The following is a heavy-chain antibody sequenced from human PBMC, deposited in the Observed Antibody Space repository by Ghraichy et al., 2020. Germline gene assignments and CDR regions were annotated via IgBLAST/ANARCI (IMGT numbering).Heavy chain of an antibody. CDR3: AKDPNSSGWYYFDY. V-gene: IGHV3-30*02. Sequence: GGSLRLSCAASGFTFSSYGMHWVRQAPGKGLEWVAFIRYDGSNKYYADSVKGRFTISRDNSKNTLYLQMNSLRAEDTAVYYCAKDPNSSGWYYFDYWGQGTLVTVSS. D-gene: IGHD6-19*01. CDR1: GFTFSSYG. CDR2: IRYDGSNK. J-gene: IGHJ4*02.